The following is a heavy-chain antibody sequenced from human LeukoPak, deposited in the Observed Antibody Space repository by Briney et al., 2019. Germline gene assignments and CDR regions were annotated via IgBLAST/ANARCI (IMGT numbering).Heavy chain of an antibody. J-gene: IGHJ4*02. Sequence: PSETLSLTCAVSGNSISSVYYWGWIRQPPGKGLEWIGSIYHSGSIYYNPSLKSRATISVDTSKNQFSLNLSSVTAADTAMYYCARDLGSVVPTIMGVFDFWGQGTLVTVSS. CDR3: ARDLGSVVPTIMGVFDF. CDR2: IYHSGSI. V-gene: IGHV4-38-2*02. CDR1: GNSISSVYY. D-gene: IGHD2-2*01.